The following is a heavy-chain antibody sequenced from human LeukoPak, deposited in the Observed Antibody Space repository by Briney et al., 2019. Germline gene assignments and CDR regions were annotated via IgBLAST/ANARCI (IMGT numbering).Heavy chain of an antibody. CDR1: DYSISSGYY. J-gene: IGHJ4*02. Sequence: SETLSLTCAVSDYSISSGYYWGWIRQPPGEGLEWIGSIYHSGSTYYNPSLKTQVTISVDTSKNQFFLKLYSVTAADTAVYYCARRGDGYNVDYWGQGILVTVSS. D-gene: IGHD5-24*01. V-gene: IGHV4-38-2*01. CDR2: IYHSGST. CDR3: ARRGDGYNVDY.